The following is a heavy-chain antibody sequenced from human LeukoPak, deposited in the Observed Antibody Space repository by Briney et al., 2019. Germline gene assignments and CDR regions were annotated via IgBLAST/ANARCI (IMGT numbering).Heavy chain of an antibody. CDR2: INPNSGGT. CDR3: ARGLEEGYNLEGDY. J-gene: IGHJ4*01. CDR1: GYTFTVYY. D-gene: IGHD5-24*01. Sequence: GASVKVSCKASGYTFTVYYMHWVRQAPGQGLEWMGWINPNSGGTNYAQKFQGRVTMTRDTSISTAYMELSSLRSDDTAVYYCARGLEEGYNLEGDYCGHGTLVTVSS. V-gene: IGHV1-2*02.